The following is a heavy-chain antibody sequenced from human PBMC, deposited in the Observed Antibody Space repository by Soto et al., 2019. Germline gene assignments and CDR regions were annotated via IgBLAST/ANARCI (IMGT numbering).Heavy chain of an antibody. CDR2: TYPGDSET. CDR3: ARLVGAYDSYFDH. J-gene: IGHJ4*02. V-gene: IGHV5-51*01. CDR1: GYDFARTW. Sequence: GESLKISCKASGYDFARTWTGWVRQLPGKGLDWLGITYPGDSETRYSPSFRGQVTFSVDMSISTAYLQWSSLKTSDIAIYYCARLVGAYDSYFDHWGQGTRVTVSS. D-gene: IGHD5-12*01.